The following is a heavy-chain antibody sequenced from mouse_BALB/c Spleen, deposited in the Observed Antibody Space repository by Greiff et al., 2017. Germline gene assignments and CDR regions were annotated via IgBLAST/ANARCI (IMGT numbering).Heavy chain of an antibody. Sequence: DVKLVESGGGLVKPGGSLKLSCAASGFTFSSYAMSWVRQTPEKRLEWVASISSGGSTYYPDSVKGRFTISRDNARNILYLQMSSLRSEDTAMYYCARGGNYDYDRVDYWGQGTTLTVSS. V-gene: IGHV5-6-5*01. CDR2: ISSGGST. D-gene: IGHD2-4*01. CDR3: ARGGNYDYDRVDY. CDR1: GFTFSSYA. J-gene: IGHJ2*01.